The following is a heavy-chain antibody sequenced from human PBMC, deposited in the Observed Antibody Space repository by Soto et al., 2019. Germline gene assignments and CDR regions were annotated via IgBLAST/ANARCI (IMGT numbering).Heavy chain of an antibody. CDR2: IYASGST. Sequence: PSETLSLTCTVSGGSISTYYWSWIRQPAGKGLEWIGRIYASGSTNYNPSLKSRVTMSVATSKNQFSLKLSLVTAADTAVYYCARGGMVIIPTATAFDYWGQGTLVTVSS. D-gene: IGHD2-2*01. CDR3: ARGGMVIIPTATAFDY. V-gene: IGHV4-4*07. CDR1: GGSISTYY. J-gene: IGHJ4*02.